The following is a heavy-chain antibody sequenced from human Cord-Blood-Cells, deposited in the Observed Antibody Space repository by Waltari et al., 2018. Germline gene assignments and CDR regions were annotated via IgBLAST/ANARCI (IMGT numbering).Heavy chain of an antibody. CDR3: AARWGPFDWFDY. CDR2: INTNSGGT. V-gene: IGHV1-2*02. CDR1: AYTLTGYY. D-gene: IGHD3-9*01. Sequence: QVQLVQSGPAVMKPGASVTVSCKASAYTLTGYYMPWVRQAPGQGLEWMGWINTNSGGTNYAQKFQGRVTMTRDTSISTAYMELSRLRSDDTAVYYCAARWGPFDWFDYWGQGTLVTVSS. J-gene: IGHJ4*02.